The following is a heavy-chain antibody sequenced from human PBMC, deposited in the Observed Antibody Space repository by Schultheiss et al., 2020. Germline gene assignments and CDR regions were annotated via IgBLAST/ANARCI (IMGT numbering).Heavy chain of an antibody. CDR3: ARDSGVSTGGAWYAMDV. V-gene: IGHV3-48*03. Sequence: GGSLRLSCAASGFIFSNYEMSWVRQAPGKGLEWVAYISSGGFTIHYADSVRGRFTISRDNAKNSLVLQINSLRVEDMAVYYCARDSGVSTGGAWYAMDVWGQGTTVTVSS. D-gene: IGHD2-8*02. J-gene: IGHJ6*02. CDR1: GFIFSNYE. CDR2: ISSGGFTI.